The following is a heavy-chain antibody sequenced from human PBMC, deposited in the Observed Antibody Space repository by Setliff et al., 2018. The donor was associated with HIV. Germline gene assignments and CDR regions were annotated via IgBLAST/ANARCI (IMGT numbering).Heavy chain of an antibody. J-gene: IGHJ4*02. CDR1: GGSFSDYY. CDR2: INHSGSA. V-gene: IGHV4-34*01. CDR3: AREDSSYHYFDS. Sequence: KSSETLSLTCAVYGGSFSDYYWSWIRQPPGKGLEWIGEINHSGSANYNPSLTSPVTISVDTSKNQFSLKLRSVTAADTAVYWCAREDSSYHYFDSWGQGMLVTVS. D-gene: IGHD3-22*01.